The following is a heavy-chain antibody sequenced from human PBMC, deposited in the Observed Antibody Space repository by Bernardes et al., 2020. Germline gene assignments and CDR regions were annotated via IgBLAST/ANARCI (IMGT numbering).Heavy chain of an antibody. J-gene: IGHJ4*02. D-gene: IGHD3-10*01. CDR2: INHSGST. CDR3: ARGLWSGSGSYYNV. CDR1: GGSFSGYY. Sequence: SETLSLTCAVYGGSFSGYYWSWIRQPPGKGLEWIGEINHSGSTNYNPSLKSRVTISVDTSKNQFSLKLSSVTAADTAVYYCARGLWSGSGSYYNVWGQGTLVTVSS. V-gene: IGHV4-34*01.